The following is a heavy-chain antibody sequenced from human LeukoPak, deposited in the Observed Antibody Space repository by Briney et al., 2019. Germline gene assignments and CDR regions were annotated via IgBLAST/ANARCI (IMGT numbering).Heavy chain of an antibody. J-gene: IGHJ4*02. CDR1: GFTFSSHG. Sequence: SLRLSCAASGFTFSSHGMHWVRQAPGKGLEWVAVIWYDGSYKYYADSVKGRFTISRDNSNSTLYLQMSSLRAEDTAVYYCARDKSTSCYYFDYWGQGTLVTVSS. D-gene: IGHD2-2*01. CDR3: ARDKSTSCYYFDY. V-gene: IGHV3-33*01. CDR2: IWYDGSYK.